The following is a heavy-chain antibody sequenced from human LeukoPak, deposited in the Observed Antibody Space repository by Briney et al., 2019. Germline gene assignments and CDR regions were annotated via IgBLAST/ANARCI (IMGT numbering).Heavy chain of an antibody. CDR3: ARDRAAGLDYDPSGLDY. V-gene: IGHV3-64*02. CDR2: ISGNGGDT. J-gene: IGHJ4*02. Sequence: GGSLRLSCAASGFTFTAYAMYWVRQAPGKGLEYVAAISGNGGDTHYADSVKGRFTISRDNAKNTLFVQLDSLRPEDMAVYYCARDRAAGLDYDPSGLDYWGRGTLVAVSS. CDR1: GFTFTAYA. D-gene: IGHD3-22*01.